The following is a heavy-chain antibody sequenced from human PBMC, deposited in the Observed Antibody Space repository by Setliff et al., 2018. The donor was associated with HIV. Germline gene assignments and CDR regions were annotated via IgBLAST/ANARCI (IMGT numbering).Heavy chain of an antibody. CDR1: GFLFHTYW. D-gene: IGHD3-16*01. V-gene: IGHV3-7*05. CDR3: ANPPLKGHLGVGFDY. Sequence: PGGSLRLSCAASGFLFHTYWMSWVRQAPGKGLEWVANIKEDGSEKYYVDSVKGRFTISRDNAKNSLYLQQNSQRAEDTAVYYCANPPLKGHLGVGFDYWGQGTQVTVSS. J-gene: IGHJ4*02. CDR2: IKEDGSEK.